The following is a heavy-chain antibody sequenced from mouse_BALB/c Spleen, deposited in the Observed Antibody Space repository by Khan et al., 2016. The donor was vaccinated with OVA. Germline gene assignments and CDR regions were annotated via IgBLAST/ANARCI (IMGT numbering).Heavy chain of an antibody. Sequence: VQLQQSGPEVVKPGASVKMSCKASGYTFTSYVIHWMKQKPGQALEWIGYIYPYNDDTKYNENFKGKATLTSDKSSSTAYRERRSLTSEDSAVCYCAKNYRYDVYFDYWGQGTPLAVSS. V-gene: IGHV1S136*01. CDR3: AKNYRYDVYFDY. D-gene: IGHD2-14*01. CDR1: GYTFTSYV. CDR2: IYPYNDDT. J-gene: IGHJ2*01.